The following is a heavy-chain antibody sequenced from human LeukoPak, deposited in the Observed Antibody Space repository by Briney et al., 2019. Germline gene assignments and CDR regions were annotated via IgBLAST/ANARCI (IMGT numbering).Heavy chain of an antibody. Sequence: GGSLRLSYAASGFTFSSYSMNWVRQAAGKVLEWVSYISSSGSSIYYADSVKGRFTISRDNAKNSLSLQMNSLRAEDTAVYYCARLSSHYNLWTGSPAHRGQGTLVTVSS. J-gene: IGHJ4*02. CDR3: ARLSSHYNLWTGSPAH. CDR2: ISSSGSSI. CDR1: GFTFSSYS. D-gene: IGHD3/OR15-3a*01. V-gene: IGHV3-48*01.